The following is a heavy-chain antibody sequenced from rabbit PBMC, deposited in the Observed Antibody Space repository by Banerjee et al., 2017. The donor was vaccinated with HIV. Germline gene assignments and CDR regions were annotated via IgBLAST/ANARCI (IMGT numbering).Heavy chain of an antibody. Sequence: QEQLVESGGDLVKPEGSLTLTCTASGFSFSSSYWICWVRQAPGKGLEWIACIYAGDGSTDYASWAKGRFTISKTSSTTVTLQMNSLTAADTATYFCARDINYSFNLWGPGTLVTVS. CDR3: ARDINYSFNL. J-gene: IGHJ4*01. V-gene: IGHV1S45*01. D-gene: IGHD1-1*01. CDR2: IYAGDGST. CDR1: GFSFSSSYW.